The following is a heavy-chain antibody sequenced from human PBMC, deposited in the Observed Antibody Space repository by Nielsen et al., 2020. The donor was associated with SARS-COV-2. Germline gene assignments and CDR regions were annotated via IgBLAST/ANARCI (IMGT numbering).Heavy chain of an antibody. Sequence: SETLSLTCAVSGGSISSSNWWSWVRRPPGKGLEWIGEIYHSGSTNYNPSLKSRVTISVDTSKNQFSLKLSSVTAADTAVYYCARFSVGHYYYYGMDVWGQGTTVTVSS. CDR2: IYHSGST. CDR1: GGSISSSNW. J-gene: IGHJ6*02. V-gene: IGHV4-4*02. CDR3: ARFSVGHYYYYGMDV. D-gene: IGHD1-26*01.